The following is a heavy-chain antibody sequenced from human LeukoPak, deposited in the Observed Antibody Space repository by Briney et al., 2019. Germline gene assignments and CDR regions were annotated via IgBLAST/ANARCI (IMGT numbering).Heavy chain of an antibody. J-gene: IGHJ3*02. CDR3: ARTVVPGDRGSSWEGFDI. D-gene: IGHD6-13*01. CDR2: ISSSSSTI. Sequence: PGGSLRLSCAASGFTFSSYSMNWVRQAPGKGLEWVSYISSSSSTIYYADSVKGRFTISRDNSKNSLYLQMNSLRAEDTAVYYCARTVVPGDRGSSWEGFDIWGQGTMVTVSS. V-gene: IGHV3-48*01. CDR1: GFTFSSYS.